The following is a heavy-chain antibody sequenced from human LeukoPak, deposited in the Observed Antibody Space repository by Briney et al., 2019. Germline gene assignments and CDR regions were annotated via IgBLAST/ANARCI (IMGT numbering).Heavy chain of an antibody. V-gene: IGHV6-1*01. J-gene: IGHJ5*02. CDR2: TYYRSRWYN. CDR1: GESISSNRAA. CDR3: ARELIRSFGSIDP. D-gene: IGHD3-10*01. Sequence: SQTLSLTFAISGESISSNRAAWYWIRQSPSRGLEWLGRTYYRSRWYNGYDVSVKSRITINADTSKNQFSLQLNSVTPEDTAVYYCARELIRSFGSIDPWGQGTLVTVSS.